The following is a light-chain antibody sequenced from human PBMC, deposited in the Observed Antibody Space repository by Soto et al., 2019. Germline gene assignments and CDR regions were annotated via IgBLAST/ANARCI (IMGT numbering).Light chain of an antibody. V-gene: IGLV2-14*01. Sequence: QSALTQPASVSGSPGQSITMSCTGTSSDVGAYNFVSWYQHHPGRAPKLIIYEVTIRPSGVSNRFSGSKSGNTASLTISGLQAEDEADYSCSSYITSAPYVFGGGTKVTVL. CDR2: EVT. CDR3: SSYITSAPYV. J-gene: IGLJ1*01. CDR1: SSDVGAYNF.